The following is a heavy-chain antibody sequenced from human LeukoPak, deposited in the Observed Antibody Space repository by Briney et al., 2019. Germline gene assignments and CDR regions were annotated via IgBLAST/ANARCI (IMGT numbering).Heavy chain of an antibody. V-gene: IGHV4-34*01. J-gene: IGHJ4*02. CDR3: ARTRIRPGYYYDSSGYYEYFDY. CDR1: GGSFSGYY. D-gene: IGHD3-22*01. Sequence: SETLSLTCAVYGGSFSGYYWSWIRQPPGKGLEWIGEINHSGSTNYNPSLKSRVTISVDTSKNQFSLKLSSVTAADTAVYYCARTRIRPGYYYDSSGYYEYFDYWGQGTLVTVSS. CDR2: INHSGST.